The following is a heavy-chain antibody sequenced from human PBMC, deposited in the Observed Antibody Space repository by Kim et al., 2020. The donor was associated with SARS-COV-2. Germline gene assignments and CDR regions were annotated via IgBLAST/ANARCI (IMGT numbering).Heavy chain of an antibody. V-gene: IGHV1-69*01. D-gene: IGHD1-20*01. Sequence: AQKFQGRVTITADESTSTAYLELSSLRSEDTAVYYCASSNWKVGTEYFQHWGQGTLVTVSS. CDR3: ASSNWKVGTEYFQH. J-gene: IGHJ1*01.